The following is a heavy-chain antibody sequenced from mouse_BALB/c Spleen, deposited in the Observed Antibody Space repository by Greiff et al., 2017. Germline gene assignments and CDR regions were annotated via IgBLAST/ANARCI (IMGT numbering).Heavy chain of an antibody. D-gene: IGHD2-4*01. CDR2: ISSGSSTI. Sequence: EVNVVESGGGLVKPGGSLKLSCAASGFTFSSYAMSWVRQTPEKGLEWVAYISSGSSTIYYADTVKGRFTISRDNPKNTLFLQMTSLRSEDTAMYYCARSGDYDRSYAMDYWGQGTSVTVSA. V-gene: IGHV5-17*02. CDR1: GFTFSSYA. J-gene: IGHJ4*01. CDR3: ARSGDYDRSYAMDY.